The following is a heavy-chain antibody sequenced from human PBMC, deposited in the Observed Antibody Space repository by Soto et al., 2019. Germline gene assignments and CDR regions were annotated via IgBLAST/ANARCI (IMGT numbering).Heavy chain of an antibody. CDR2: INPNSGGT. V-gene: IGHV1-2*04. J-gene: IGHJ6*03. CDR3: ARGKADSGYYYYYMDV. CDR1: GYTFTGYY. Sequence: ASVKVSFKASGYTFTGYYMHWVRQAPGQGLEWMGWINPNSGGTNYAQKFQGWVTMTRDTSISTAYMELSRLRSDDTAVYYCARGKADSGYYYYYMDVWGKGTTVTVSS. D-gene: IGHD1-26*01.